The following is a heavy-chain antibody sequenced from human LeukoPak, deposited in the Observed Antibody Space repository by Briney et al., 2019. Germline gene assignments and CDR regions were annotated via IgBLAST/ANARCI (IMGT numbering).Heavy chain of an antibody. V-gene: IGHV4-61*02. J-gene: IGHJ4*02. CDR2: IYTSGST. Sequence: PSETLSLTCTVSGGSISSGSYYWSWIRQPAGKGLEWIGRIYTSGSTNYNPSLKSRVTISVDTSKNQFSLKLSSVTAADTAVYYCARGLGPAAAGSRDWGQGTLVTVSS. CDR1: GGSISSGSYY. CDR3: ARGLGPAAAGSRD. D-gene: IGHD6-13*01.